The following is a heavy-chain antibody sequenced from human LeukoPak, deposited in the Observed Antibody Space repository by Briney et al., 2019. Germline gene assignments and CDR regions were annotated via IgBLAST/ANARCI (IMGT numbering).Heavy chain of an antibody. CDR1: GGSISSGGYY. V-gene: IGHV4-31*03. D-gene: IGHD5-18*01. CDR3: ARVGYSYGYAY. Sequence: SETLSLTCTVSGGSISSGGYYWSWIRQHPGKGLEWIGYIYYSGSTYYNPSLKSRVTISVDTSKNQFSLKLSSVTAADTAVYYCARVGYSYGYAYWGQGTLVTVSS. CDR2: IYYSGST. J-gene: IGHJ4*02.